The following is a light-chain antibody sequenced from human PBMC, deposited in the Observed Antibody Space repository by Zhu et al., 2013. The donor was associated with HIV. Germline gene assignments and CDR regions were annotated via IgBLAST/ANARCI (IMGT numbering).Light chain of an antibody. CDR2: VGS. V-gene: IGKV2-28*01. J-gene: IGKJ3*01. CDR1: QSLLHSDGKTF. CDR3: MQVLQTPFT. Sequence: DIVMTQTPVSLSVTPGQPASISCKSSQSLLHSDGKTFLYWYLQKPGQSPQLLIYVGSNRASGVPDRFSGSGSGTDFILKISRVEAEDVGVYYCMQVLQTPFTFGPGTKVDIK.